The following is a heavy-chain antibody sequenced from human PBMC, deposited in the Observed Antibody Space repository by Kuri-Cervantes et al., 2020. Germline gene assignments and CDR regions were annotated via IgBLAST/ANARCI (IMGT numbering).Heavy chain of an antibody. V-gene: IGHV3-35*01. D-gene: IGHD2-15*01. CDR3: AKLQVVVVVAAADY. Sequence: LSLTCAASGFTFSDYYMSWIRQAPGKGLEWVSGVSWNGSRTHYADSVKGRFTISRDNSKNTLYLQMNSLRAEDTAVYYCAKLQVVVVVAAADYWGQGTLVTVSS. CDR1: GFTFSDYY. CDR2: VSWNGSRT. J-gene: IGHJ4*02.